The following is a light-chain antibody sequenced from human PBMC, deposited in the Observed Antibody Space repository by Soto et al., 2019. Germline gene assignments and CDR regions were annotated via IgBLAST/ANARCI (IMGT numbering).Light chain of an antibody. CDR2: NNN. J-gene: IGLJ2*01. CDR3: AAWNDSLNAFVV. Sequence: QSMLTQPPSASGTPGQRVTISCSGSSSNIGSKTVNWYQLLPGTAPKLLIYNNNQRPSGVPDRFSGSKSGTSASLAISGLQSEDEADYYCAAWNDSLNAFVVFGGGTKVTVL. CDR1: SSNIGSKT. V-gene: IGLV1-44*01.